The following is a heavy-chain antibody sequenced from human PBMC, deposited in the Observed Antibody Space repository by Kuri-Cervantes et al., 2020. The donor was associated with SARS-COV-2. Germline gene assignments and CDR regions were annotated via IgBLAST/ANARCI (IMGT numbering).Heavy chain of an antibody. Sequence: GSLRLSCTVSGGSISSYYWSWIRQPAGKGLEWIGRIYTSGSTNYNPSLKSRVTMSVDTSKNQFSLKLSSVTAADTAVYYCASTNDYGDDFAFDIWGQGTMVTVSS. J-gene: IGHJ3*02. D-gene: IGHD4-17*01. CDR2: IYTSGST. CDR3: ASTNDYGDDFAFDI. V-gene: IGHV4-4*07. CDR1: GGSISSYY.